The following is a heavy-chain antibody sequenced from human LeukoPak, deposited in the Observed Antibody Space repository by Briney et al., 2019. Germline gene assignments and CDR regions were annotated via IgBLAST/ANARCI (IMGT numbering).Heavy chain of an antibody. J-gene: IGHJ4*02. Sequence: PSETLSLTCTVSGGSISNYYWSWIRQPPGRGLEWIGYVYSSGSTNYNPSLKSRVTISVDTSKNQLSLKLSSVTAADTAVYYCARGPTRYYFDYWGQGALVTVSS. CDR1: GGSISNYY. CDR3: ARGPTRYYFDY. CDR2: VYSSGST. V-gene: IGHV4-59*01.